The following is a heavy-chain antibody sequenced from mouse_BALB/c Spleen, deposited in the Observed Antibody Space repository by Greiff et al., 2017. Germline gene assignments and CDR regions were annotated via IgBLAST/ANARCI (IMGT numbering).Heavy chain of an antibody. CDR3: AIPAYYGNYGYAMDY. CDR1: GYTFTSYV. D-gene: IGHD2-10*01. J-gene: IGHJ4*01. CDR2: INPYNDGT. V-gene: IGHV1-14*01. Sequence: EVKLMESGPELVKPGASVKMSCKASGYTFTSYVMHWVKQKPGQGLEWIGYINPYNDGTKYNEKFKGKATLTSDKSSSTAYMELSSLTSEDSAVYYCAIPAYYGNYGYAMDYWGQGTSVTVSS.